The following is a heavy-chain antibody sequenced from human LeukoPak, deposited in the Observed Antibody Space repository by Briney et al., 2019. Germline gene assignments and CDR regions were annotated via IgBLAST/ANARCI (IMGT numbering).Heavy chain of an antibody. CDR1: GGSFSGYY. V-gene: IGHV4-34*01. CDR3: ARFGARYCSSTSCYYYYYMDV. D-gene: IGHD2-2*01. J-gene: IGHJ6*03. CDR2: RNHSGST. Sequence: SETLSLTCAVCGGSFSGYYWRWIGQPPGKGGEGVGGRNHSGSTNYNPSLNSRVTLSVDTSKTQFSLKLSSVTAADTAVYYCARFGARYCSSTSCYYYYYMDVWGKGTTVTVSS.